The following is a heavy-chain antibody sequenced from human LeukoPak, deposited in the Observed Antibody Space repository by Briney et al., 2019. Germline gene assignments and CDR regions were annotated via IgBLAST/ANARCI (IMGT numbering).Heavy chain of an antibody. CDR2: IYYSGST. J-gene: IGHJ4*02. Sequence: SETLSLTCTVSGGSISSYYWSWIRQPPGKGLEWIGYIYYSGSTNYNPSLRSRVTISVDTSKNQFSLKLSSVTAADTAVYYCARGGVVRGVIPLDYWGQGTLVTVSS. D-gene: IGHD3-10*01. CDR1: GGSISSYY. CDR3: ARGGVVRGVIPLDY. V-gene: IGHV4-59*08.